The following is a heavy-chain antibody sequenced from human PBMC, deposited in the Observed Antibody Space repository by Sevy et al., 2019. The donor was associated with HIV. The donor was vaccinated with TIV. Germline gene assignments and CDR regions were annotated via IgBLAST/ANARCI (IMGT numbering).Heavy chain of an antibody. CDR2: ISYDGSFT. J-gene: IGHJ4*02. D-gene: IGHD6-13*01. Sequence: GGSLRLSCAASGFIFSDYTLHWVRQAPGTGLEWVAVISYDGSFTYYADSVEGRFTISRDNSKNTLFLQMNSLRHEDTAVYYCARSQGSSWHYFGYWGQGTLVTVSS. CDR1: GFIFSDYT. CDR3: ARSQGSSWHYFGY. V-gene: IGHV3-30*04.